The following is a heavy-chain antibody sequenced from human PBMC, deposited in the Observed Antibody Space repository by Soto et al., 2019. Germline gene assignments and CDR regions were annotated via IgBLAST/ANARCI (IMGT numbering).Heavy chain of an antibody. CDR1: GGSISSYY. Sequence: PSETLSLTCTVSGGSISSYYWSWIRQPPGKELEWIGYIYYSGSTYYNPSLKSRVTISVDTSKNQFSLKLSSVTAADTAVYYCARHNYDILTGYPNWFDPWGQGTLVTVSS. CDR3: ARHNYDILTGYPNWFDP. J-gene: IGHJ5*02. D-gene: IGHD3-9*01. CDR2: IYYSGST. V-gene: IGHV4-59*08.